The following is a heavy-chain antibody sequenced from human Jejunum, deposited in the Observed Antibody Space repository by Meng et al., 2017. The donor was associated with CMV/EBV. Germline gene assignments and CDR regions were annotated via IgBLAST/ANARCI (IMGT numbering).Heavy chain of an antibody. CDR2: IGADSGGI. CDR1: GFTFNNHA. V-gene: IGHV3-23*01. J-gene: IGHJ4*02. CDR3: AKGGQEVPLTRRFDY. Sequence: GFTFNNHAMHWFRQAPGKGLEWVSIIGADSGGIQYGDSVKGRFTISRDNSKNTLYLQMDSLRVEDTAKYFCAKGGQEVPLTRRFDYWGQGTLVTVSS. D-gene: IGHD2-15*01.